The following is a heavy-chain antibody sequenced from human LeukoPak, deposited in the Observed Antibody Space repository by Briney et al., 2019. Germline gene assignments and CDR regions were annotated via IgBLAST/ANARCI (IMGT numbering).Heavy chain of an antibody. CDR3: ARGLNIVVVTAPMDV. CDR1: GYTFTSYG. V-gene: IGHV1-18*01. J-gene: IGHJ6*02. Sequence: ASVKVSCKASGYTFTSYGIRWVGQAPGQGLEWMGWISAYNGNTNYAQKLQGRVTMTADTSTSTAYMELRSLRSDDTAVYYCARGLNIVVVTAPMDVWGQGTTVTVSS. D-gene: IGHD2-21*02. CDR2: ISAYNGNT.